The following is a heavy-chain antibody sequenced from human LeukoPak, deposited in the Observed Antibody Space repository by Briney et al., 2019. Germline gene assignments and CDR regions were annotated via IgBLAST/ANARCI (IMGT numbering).Heavy chain of an antibody. J-gene: IGHJ4*02. CDR3: ARDQFYCSGCYCYFDS. CDR1: GFSFRSYW. V-gene: IGHV3-74*01. CDR2: INGDGRST. D-gene: IGHD3-22*01. Sequence: GGSLRLSCVASGFSFRSYWMHWVRQAPGKGLEWVSRINGDGRSTSYADFVRGRFTISRDNAKNTLYLQVNSLRAEDTVVYYCARDQFYCSGCYCYFDSWGQGTLVTVSS.